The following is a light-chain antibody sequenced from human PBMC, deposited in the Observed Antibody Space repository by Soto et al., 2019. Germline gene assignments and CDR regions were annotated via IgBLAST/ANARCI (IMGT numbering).Light chain of an antibody. V-gene: IGKV3-20*01. CDR1: QSVSSSY. CDR2: AAS. Sequence: EIVLTQSPGTLSSSPGERATLSCRASQSVSSSYFAWYQQKPGQAPRLLIYAASSRATGIPGRFSGSGSGTDFTLTISRLEPEDFAVYYCQQYGSSSWTFGQGTRVEI. CDR3: QQYGSSSWT. J-gene: IGKJ1*01.